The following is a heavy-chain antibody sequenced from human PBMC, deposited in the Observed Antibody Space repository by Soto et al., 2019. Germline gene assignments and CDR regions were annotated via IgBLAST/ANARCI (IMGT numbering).Heavy chain of an antibody. CDR1: GGSFSSGDYY. D-gene: IGHD1-26*01. V-gene: IGHV4-30-4*01. Sequence: QVQLQESGPGLVKPSQTLSLTCTVSGGSFSSGDYYCSWIRQPPGKDLEWIGYIYSSGSTYYNPSLKSRITISIDTSKKEFSLKVRSVTAADTAMYYCASGRPGHDTVDIWGQGTMVTVSS. J-gene: IGHJ3*02. CDR2: IYSSGST. CDR3: ASGRPGHDTVDI.